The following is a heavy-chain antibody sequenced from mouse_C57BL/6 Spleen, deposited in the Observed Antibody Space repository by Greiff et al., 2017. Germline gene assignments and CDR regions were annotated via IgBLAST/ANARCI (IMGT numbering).Heavy chain of an antibody. J-gene: IGHJ2*01. CDR1: GYTFTSYW. CDR3: AKEGHNYGSSCCLDD. D-gene: IGHD1-1*01. Sequence: VQLQQPGAELVKPGASVKLSCKASGYTFTSYWMHWVKQRPGRGLEWIGRIDPNSGGTKYNEKFKSKATLTVDKPSSTAYMQLNSLTSEESAVYYCAKEGHNYGSSCCLDDWGQGTTLTVSS. CDR2: IDPNSGGT. V-gene: IGHV1-72*01.